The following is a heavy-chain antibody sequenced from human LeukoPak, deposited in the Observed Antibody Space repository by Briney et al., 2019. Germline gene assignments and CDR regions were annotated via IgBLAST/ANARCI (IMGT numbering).Heavy chain of an antibody. D-gene: IGHD6-6*01. Sequence: GGSLRLSCAASGFTFSSYGMHWVRQAPGKGLAWVAVIWYDGSNRYYADSVKGRFTISRDNSKNTLYLQMNSLRAEDTAVYYSARERSNSSGFGFDPWGQGTLVTVSS. CDR1: GFTFSSYG. V-gene: IGHV3-33*01. CDR3: ARERSNSSGFGFDP. J-gene: IGHJ5*02. CDR2: IWYDGSNR.